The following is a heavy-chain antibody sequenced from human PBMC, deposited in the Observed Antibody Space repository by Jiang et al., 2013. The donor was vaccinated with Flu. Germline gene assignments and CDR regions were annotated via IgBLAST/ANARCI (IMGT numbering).Heavy chain of an antibody. CDR2: TYYRSKWYN. CDR3: ARDPSLGCSSTSCLYGMDV. CDR1: GDSVSSNSAA. Sequence: TLSLTCAISGDSVSSNSAAWNWIRQSPSRGLEWLGRTYYRSKWYNDYAVSVKSRITINPDTSKNQFSLQLNSVTPEDTAVYYCARDPSLGCSSTSCLYGMDVWGQGTTVTVSS. V-gene: IGHV6-1*01. D-gene: IGHD2-2*01. J-gene: IGHJ6*02.